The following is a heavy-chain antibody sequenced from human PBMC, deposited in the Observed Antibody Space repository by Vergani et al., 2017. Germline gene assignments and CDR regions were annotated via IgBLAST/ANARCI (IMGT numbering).Heavy chain of an antibody. D-gene: IGHD3-10*01. J-gene: IGHJ3*02. CDR3: ARFRTGFGELFDDAFDI. Sequence: EVQLVQSGAEVKKPGESLKISCKGSGYSFTSYWIGWVRQMPGKGLEWMGSIYPGDSDTRYSPSFQGQVTISADKSISTAYLQWSSLKASDTAMYYCARFRTGFGELFDDAFDIWGQGTMVTVSS. CDR2: IYPGDSDT. CDR1: GYSFTSYW. V-gene: IGHV5-51*01.